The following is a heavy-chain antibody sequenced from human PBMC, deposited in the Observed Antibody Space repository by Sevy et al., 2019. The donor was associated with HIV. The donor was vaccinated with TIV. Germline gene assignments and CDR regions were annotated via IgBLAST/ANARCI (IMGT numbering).Heavy chain of an antibody. CDR1: GYTLTELS. Sequence: ASVKVSCKVSGYTLTELSMHWVRQAPGKWLEWMGGFDPEDGETIYAQKFQGRVTMTEDTSTDTAYMELSSLRSEDTAVYYCASLGYSYGRYYFDYWGQGTLVTVSS. D-gene: IGHD5-18*01. J-gene: IGHJ4*02. CDR3: ASLGYSYGRYYFDY. CDR2: FDPEDGET. V-gene: IGHV1-24*01.